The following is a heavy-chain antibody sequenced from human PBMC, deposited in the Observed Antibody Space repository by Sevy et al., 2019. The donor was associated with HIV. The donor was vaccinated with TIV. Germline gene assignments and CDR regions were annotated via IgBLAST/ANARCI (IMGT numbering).Heavy chain of an antibody. CDR3: AKEGYDLDQSTTISGYYYYGMDV. V-gene: IGHV3-30*18. CDR1: GFTFSSYG. CDR2: ISYDGSNK. J-gene: IGHJ6*02. D-gene: IGHD5-12*01. Sequence: GGSLRLSCAASGFTFSSYGMHWVRQAPGKGLEWVAVISYDGSNKYYADSVKGRFTISRDNSKNTLYLQMNSLRAEDTAVYYGAKEGYDLDQSTTISGYYYYGMDVWGQGTTVTVSS.